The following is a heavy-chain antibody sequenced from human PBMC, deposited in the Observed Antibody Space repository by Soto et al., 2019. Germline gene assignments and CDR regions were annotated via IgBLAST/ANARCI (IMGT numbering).Heavy chain of an antibody. CDR1: GFTFSSYE. CDR2: ISSSGSTI. CDR3: ARDGRDGYIFDY. D-gene: IGHD5-12*01. J-gene: IGHJ4*02. Sequence: GSLRLSCAASGFTFSSYEMNWVRQAPGKGLEWVSYISSSGSTIYYADSVKGRFTISRDNAKNSLYLQMNSLRAEDTAVYYCARDGRDGYIFDYWGQGTLVTVYS. V-gene: IGHV3-48*03.